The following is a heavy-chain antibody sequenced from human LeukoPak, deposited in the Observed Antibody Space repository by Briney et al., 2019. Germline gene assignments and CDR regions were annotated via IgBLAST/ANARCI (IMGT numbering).Heavy chain of an antibody. Sequence: PSETLSLTCTVSGGSVSGGSYYWSWIRQPPGKGLEWIGYFYYTGSTNYNPSLKSRVTISVDTSKNQFSLRLSSVTAADTAVYYCARSRAFNSGAFDPWGQGSLVTVSS. J-gene: IGHJ5*02. CDR1: GGSVSGGSYY. CDR2: FYYTGST. CDR3: ARSRAFNSGAFDP. D-gene: IGHD1-26*01. V-gene: IGHV4-61*01.